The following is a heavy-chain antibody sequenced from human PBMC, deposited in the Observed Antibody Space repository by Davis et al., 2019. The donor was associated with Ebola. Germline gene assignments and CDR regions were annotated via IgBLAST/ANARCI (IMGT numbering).Heavy chain of an antibody. D-gene: IGHD5-24*01. V-gene: IGHV3-11*04. CDR2: ISSSSSTI. Sequence: GESLKISCAASGFTFSDYYMSWIRQAPGKGLEWVSYISSSSSTIYYADSVKGRFTISRDNAKNSLYLQMNSLRDEDTAVYYCARDRRDGYSPFDYWGQGTLVTVSS. CDR3: ARDRRDGYSPFDY. CDR1: GFTFSDYY. J-gene: IGHJ4*02.